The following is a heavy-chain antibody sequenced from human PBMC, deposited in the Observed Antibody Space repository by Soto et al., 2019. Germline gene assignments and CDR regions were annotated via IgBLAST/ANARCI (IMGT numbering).Heavy chain of an antibody. CDR3: ARSIVVEPTATNFPWFDP. J-gene: IGHJ5*02. CDR1: GGSISSSTYY. V-gene: IGHV4-39*01. Sequence: SETLSLTCTVSGGSISSSTYYWGWIRQPPGKGLQWIGSIYYTGSTYYNPSLKSRVTISVDTSKNQFALKLSSVTAADTAVYYCARSIVVEPTATNFPWFDPWGQGSLVTVSS. CDR2: IYYTGST. D-gene: IGHD2-2*01.